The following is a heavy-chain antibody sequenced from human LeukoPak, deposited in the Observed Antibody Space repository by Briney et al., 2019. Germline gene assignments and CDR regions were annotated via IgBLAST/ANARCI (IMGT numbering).Heavy chain of an antibody. J-gene: IGHJ4*02. CDR1: GGSISSYY. Sequence: SETLSLTCTVSGGSISSYYWSWIRQPPGKGLEWIGYIYYSGSTNYNPSLKSRVTISVDTSKNQFFLKLSSVTAADTAVYYCARVFWFGELLFDYWGQGTLVTVSS. V-gene: IGHV4-59*01. CDR3: ARVFWFGELLFDY. D-gene: IGHD3-10*01. CDR2: IYYSGST.